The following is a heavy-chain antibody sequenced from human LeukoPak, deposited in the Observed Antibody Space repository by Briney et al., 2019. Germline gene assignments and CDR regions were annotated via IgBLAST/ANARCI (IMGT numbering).Heavy chain of an antibody. D-gene: IGHD3-9*01. CDR3: ARGLRYFDWSQNWFDP. CDR2: IWYDGSTK. Sequence: PGGSLRLSCAASGFNFSSYGMHWVRQAPGKGLEWVAIIWYDGSTKYYADSVKGRFTISRDNSKNTLYLQMNSLRAGDTAVYYCARGLRYFDWSQNWFDPWGQGTLVTVSS. CDR1: GFNFSSYG. J-gene: IGHJ5*02. V-gene: IGHV3-33*08.